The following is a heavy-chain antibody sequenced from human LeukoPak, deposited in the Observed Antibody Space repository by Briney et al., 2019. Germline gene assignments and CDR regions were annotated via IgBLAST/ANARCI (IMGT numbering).Heavy chain of an antibody. CDR3: ARVKDDNNYDRAFDI. J-gene: IGHJ3*02. V-gene: IGHV4-59*01. CDR1: GGSMSTYY. CDR2: VYYDGNN. D-gene: IGHD5-24*01. Sequence: SETLSLTCTVSGGSMSTYYWSWIRQPPGKGLEWIGYVYYDGNNDYNPSLKSRVTTSIDTSKKQFSLKLTSVTAADTAVYYCARVKDDNNYDRAFDIWGQGTMVTVSS.